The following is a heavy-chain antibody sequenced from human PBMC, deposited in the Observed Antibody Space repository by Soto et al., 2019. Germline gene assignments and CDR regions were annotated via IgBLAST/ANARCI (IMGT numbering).Heavy chain of an antibody. J-gene: IGHJ4*02. CDR1: GGSISSGGYY. CDR3: ARDADHCSGGSCYSWYFDY. V-gene: IGHV4-31*03. CDR2: IYYSGST. Sequence: SETLSLTCTVSGGSISSGGYYWSWIRQHPGKGLEWIGYIYYSGSTYYNPSLKSRVTISVDTSKNQFSLKLSSVTAADTAVYYCARDADHCSGGSCYSWYFDYWAQRTLVTVSS. D-gene: IGHD2-15*01.